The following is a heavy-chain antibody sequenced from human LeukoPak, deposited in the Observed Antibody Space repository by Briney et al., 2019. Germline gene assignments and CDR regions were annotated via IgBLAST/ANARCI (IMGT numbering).Heavy chain of an antibody. CDR1: GDTFTTDY. J-gene: IGHJ6*03. V-gene: IGHV1-46*01. Sequence: GASVKVSCKASGDTFTTDYIHWVRQGPGQGHEWMGVSNPSGGSTTNAQKFQGRVTMTRDTSTSTVYMELSSLRSEDTAIYYCARAMGSGSYYGHDYYYYHYMDVWGKGTTVTVSS. CDR3: ARAMGSGSYYGHDYYYYHYMDV. D-gene: IGHD3-10*01. CDR2: SNPSGGST.